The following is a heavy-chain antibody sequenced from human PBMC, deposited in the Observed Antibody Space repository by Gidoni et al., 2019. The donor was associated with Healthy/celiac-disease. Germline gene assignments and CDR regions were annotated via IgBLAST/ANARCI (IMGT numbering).Heavy chain of an antibody. Sequence: QVQLVQSGAEVKKPGSSVKVSCKASGGTFSSYAISWVRQAPGQGLEWMGGIIPIFGTANYAQKFQGRVTITADKSTSTAYMELSSLRSEDTAVYYCARGGDCSSTSCYNHAFDIWGQGKMVTVSS. D-gene: IGHD2-2*02. V-gene: IGHV1-69*06. CDR2: IIPIFGTA. CDR3: ARGGDCSSTSCYNHAFDI. CDR1: GGTFSSYA. J-gene: IGHJ3*02.